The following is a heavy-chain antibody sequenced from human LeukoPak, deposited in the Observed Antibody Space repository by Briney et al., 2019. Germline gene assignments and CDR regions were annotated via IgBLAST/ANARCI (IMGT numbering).Heavy chain of an antibody. J-gene: IGHJ4*02. V-gene: IGHV3-21*01. Sequence: GGSLRLSCAASGFIVSSNYMSWVRQAPGKGLEWVSSISSSSSYIYYADSVKGRFTISRDNAKNSLYLQMNSLRAEDTAVYYCARARGGSYPFDYWGQGTLVTVSS. D-gene: IGHD1-26*01. CDR1: GFIVSSNY. CDR3: ARARGGSYPFDY. CDR2: ISSSSSYI.